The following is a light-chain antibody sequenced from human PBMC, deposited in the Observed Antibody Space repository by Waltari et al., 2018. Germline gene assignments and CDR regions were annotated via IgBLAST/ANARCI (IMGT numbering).Light chain of an antibody. CDR2: GAS. CDR3: QQYGSSRVT. V-gene: IGKV3-20*01. J-gene: IGKJ1*01. Sequence: EIVLTQSPGTLSLSPGERATLSCRASQSVSSSYLAWYQQKPGQAPRLLIYGASSRATSIPDRFSGSGSGTDFTLTISRLEPEDFAVYYCQQYGSSRVTFGQGTKVEIK. CDR1: QSVSSSY.